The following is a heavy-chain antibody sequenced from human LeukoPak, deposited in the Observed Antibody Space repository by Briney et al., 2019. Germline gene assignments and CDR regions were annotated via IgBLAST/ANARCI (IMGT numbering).Heavy chain of an antibody. CDR2: ISSSSSYI. V-gene: IGHV3-21*01. CDR3: ASQSSSWYLMDV. J-gene: IGHJ6*04. CDR1: GFTFSSYS. Sequence: GGSLRHPCAASGFTFSSYSMNWVRQAPGKGLEWVSSISSSSSYIYYADSVKGRFTISRDNAKNSLYLQMNSLRAEDTAVYYCASQSSSWYLMDVWGKGTTVTVSS. D-gene: IGHD6-13*01.